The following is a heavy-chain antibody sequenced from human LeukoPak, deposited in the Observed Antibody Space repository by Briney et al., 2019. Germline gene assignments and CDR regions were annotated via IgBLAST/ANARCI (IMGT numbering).Heavy chain of an antibody. V-gene: IGHV3-21*01. J-gene: IGHJ4*02. CDR2: ISSSSSYI. Sequence: GGSLRLSCAASGFTFNSYGMHWVRQAPGKGLEWVSSISSSSSYIYYADSVKGRFTISRDNAKNSLYLQMNSLRAEDTAVYYCASLTLLSSSGAVDYWGQGTLVTVSS. CDR3: ASLTLLSSSGAVDY. D-gene: IGHD6-6*01. CDR1: GFTFNSYG.